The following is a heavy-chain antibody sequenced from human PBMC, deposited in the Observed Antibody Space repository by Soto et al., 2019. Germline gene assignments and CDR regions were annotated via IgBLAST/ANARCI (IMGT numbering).Heavy chain of an antibody. Sequence: PSATLSLTCTVSGGSISSYYWSWIRQPPGKGLEWIGYIYYSGSTNYNPSPKSRVTISVDTSKNQFSLKLSSVTAADTAVYYCARDVKNYYYYYMDVWGKGTTVTVSS. CDR3: ARDVKNYYYYYMDV. CDR2: IYYSGST. CDR1: GGSISSYY. J-gene: IGHJ6*03. V-gene: IGHV4-59*01.